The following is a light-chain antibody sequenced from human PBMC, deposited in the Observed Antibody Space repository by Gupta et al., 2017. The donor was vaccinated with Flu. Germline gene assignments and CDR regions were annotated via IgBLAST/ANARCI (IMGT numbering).Light chain of an antibody. V-gene: IGLV2-11*01. Sequence: QSAPTQPRSVSGSPGQSVTISCPGSSNDVGGSNRVSWYQQRPDKAPKLLHYDVTERSSGVPERFSGSKSGNTASLTISGLQADDEADYYCSSYAGRVTWVFGTGTTVTFL. CDR2: DVT. CDR3: SSYAGRVTWV. CDR1: SNDVGGSNR. J-gene: IGLJ1*01.